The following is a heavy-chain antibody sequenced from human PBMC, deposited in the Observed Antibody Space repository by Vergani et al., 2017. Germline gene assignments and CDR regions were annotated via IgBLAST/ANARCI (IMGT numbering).Heavy chain of an antibody. Sequence: EVQLLESGGGLVQPGGSLRLSCAASGFTFSSYAMSWVRQAPGKGLEWVSAISGSGGSTYYADSVKGRLTISRDKSKNTLYLQMNSLRAEDTAVYYCARSGTRTGAFDVWGQGTMVTVSS. J-gene: IGHJ3*01. V-gene: IGHV3-23*01. CDR3: ARSGTRTGAFDV. D-gene: IGHD1-14*01. CDR1: GFTFSSYA. CDR2: ISGSGGST.